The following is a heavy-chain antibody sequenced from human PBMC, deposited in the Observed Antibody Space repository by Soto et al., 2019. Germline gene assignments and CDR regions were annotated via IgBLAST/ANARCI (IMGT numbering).Heavy chain of an antibody. D-gene: IGHD3-16*01. V-gene: IGHV3-9*01. CDR3: TKGKRMIVRAFFDF. J-gene: IGHJ4*02. CDR2: VGRSSPAI. CDR1: GFNFAETS. Sequence: PGGSLRLSCAASGFNFAETSIHWVRQAPWKGLEWVSSVGRSSPAIAYADSVKGRFTISRDDATNAVYLQMTGLRPEDTALYFCTKGKRMIVRAFFDFSGQGTWVTVSS.